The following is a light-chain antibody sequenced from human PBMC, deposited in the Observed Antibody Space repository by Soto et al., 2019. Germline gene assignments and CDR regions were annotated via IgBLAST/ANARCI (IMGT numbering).Light chain of an antibody. Sequence: QSALTQPVSVSGSPGQPITISSTGTSSDVGGYNYVSWYQQHPGKAPKLMIYDISNRPSGVSNRFSGSKSGNTASLTISGLQAEDEADYYCSSYTSSSTVVFGGGTKLTVL. J-gene: IGLJ2*01. CDR3: SSYTSSSTVV. CDR2: DIS. CDR1: SSDVGGYNY. V-gene: IGLV2-14*01.